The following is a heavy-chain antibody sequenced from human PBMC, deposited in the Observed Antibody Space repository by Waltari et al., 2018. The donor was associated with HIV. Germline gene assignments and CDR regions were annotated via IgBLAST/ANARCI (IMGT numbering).Heavy chain of an antibody. D-gene: IGHD3-22*01. J-gene: IGHJ4*02. CDR1: GFIFSSYG. CDR3: AKSSMVGYFDLNGLGGGLDS. V-gene: IGHV3-30*18. CDR2: ITYDGSNK. Sequence: QVHLLESGGGVVQSGRSLRLSCRASGFIFSSYGMNWVRQTPGTGPEWVSAITYDGSNKFYADSVKGRCSISRDNSKNTVYLQMNNLRPEDTAVYYCAKSSMVGYFDLNGLGGGLDSGGQGLLVTVSS.